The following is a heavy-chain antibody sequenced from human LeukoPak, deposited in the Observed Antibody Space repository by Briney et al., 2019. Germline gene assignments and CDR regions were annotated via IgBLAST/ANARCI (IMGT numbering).Heavy chain of an antibody. V-gene: IGHV1-18*01. Sequence: GASVKVSCKASGYTFSNYGITWVRQAPGQGLEWMGWISTYNGDTNYAQKIQGRVTMTTDTSTSTTYMELRSLSSDDTAVYYCARGIAARTYNWFDPWGQGTLVSVSS. CDR3: ARGIAARTYNWFDP. D-gene: IGHD6-6*01. CDR2: ISTYNGDT. CDR1: GYTFSNYG. J-gene: IGHJ5*02.